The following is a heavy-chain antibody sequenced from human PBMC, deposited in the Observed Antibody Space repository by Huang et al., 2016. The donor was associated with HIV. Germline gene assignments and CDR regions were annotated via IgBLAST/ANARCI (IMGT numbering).Heavy chain of an antibody. CDR2: ISYDGSSK. Sequence: QVQLVESGGGVVQPGRSLRLSCAAFGFTFNKFDMYWVRQAPGKGLEWVAIISYDGSSKYHAYSVKGRFTISRDNSKNTVYLQMNSLRVEDTAVYYCAKDGRGSGTYYDYFEYWGQGTLVTVSS. CDR1: GFTFNKFD. V-gene: IGHV3-30*18. CDR3: AKDGRGSGTYYDYFEY. J-gene: IGHJ4*02. D-gene: IGHD1-26*01.